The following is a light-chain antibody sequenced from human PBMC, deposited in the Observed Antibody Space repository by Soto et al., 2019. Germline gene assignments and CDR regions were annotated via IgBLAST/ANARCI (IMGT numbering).Light chain of an antibody. Sequence: QSALTQPRSVSGAPGQRVTISCTGSSSNIGAGYDVHWYQQLPGTAPKLLIYGNSNRPSGVPDRFSGSKSGTSASLAITGLQAEDEADYYCQSYDSSLSGSKVFGTGTKVTVL. CDR3: QSYDSSLSGSKV. CDR2: GNS. J-gene: IGLJ1*01. V-gene: IGLV1-40*01. CDR1: SSNIGAGYD.